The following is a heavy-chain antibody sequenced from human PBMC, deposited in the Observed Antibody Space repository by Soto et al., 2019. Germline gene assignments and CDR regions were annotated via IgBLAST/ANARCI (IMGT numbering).Heavy chain of an antibody. Sequence: QVQLVQSGAEVKKPGASVKVSCKASGYTFTSYAINWVRQAPGQGLEWMGWISTYNGNTNYAQKLQGRVTLTTVTSTSTAYLELRSLRSDDTAVYYCARTFYYDSSGYYSPVDYWGQGTLVTVSS. V-gene: IGHV1-18*01. CDR2: ISTYNGNT. J-gene: IGHJ4*02. CDR3: ARTFYYDSSGYYSPVDY. D-gene: IGHD3-22*01. CDR1: GYTFTSYA.